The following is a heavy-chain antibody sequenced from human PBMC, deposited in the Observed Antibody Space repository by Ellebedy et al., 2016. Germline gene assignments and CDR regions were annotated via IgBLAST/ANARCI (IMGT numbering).Heavy chain of an antibody. D-gene: IGHD4-23*01. J-gene: IGHJ5*02. CDR3: ATGPPGYGGYYA. Sequence: GESLKISCAASGFTVSSHHMDWVRQAPGRGLEWVADIDSGGATYYAGSVQGRFTISRDNSKNTVSLQMNSLRGEDTAVYYCATGPPGYGGYYAWGQGTLVTVSS. CDR1: GFTVSSHH. CDR2: IDSGGAT. V-gene: IGHV3-66*01.